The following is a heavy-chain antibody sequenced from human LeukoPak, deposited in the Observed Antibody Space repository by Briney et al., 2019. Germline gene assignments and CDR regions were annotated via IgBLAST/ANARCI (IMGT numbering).Heavy chain of an antibody. CDR2: ISGSGGST. Sequence: GGSLKLSCAASGFNFSGSAIHWVRQASGKGLEWVSAISGSGGSTYYADSVKGRFTISRDNSKNTLYLQMNSLRAEDTAVYYCAKDLGSGSYSRGGYYYYYYGMDVWGQGTTVTVSS. V-gene: IGHV3-23*01. D-gene: IGHD3-10*01. J-gene: IGHJ6*02. CDR1: GFNFSGSA. CDR3: AKDLGSGSYSRGGYYYYYYGMDV.